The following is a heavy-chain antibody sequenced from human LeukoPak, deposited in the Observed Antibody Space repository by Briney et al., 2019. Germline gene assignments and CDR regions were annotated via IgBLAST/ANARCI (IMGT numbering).Heavy chain of an antibody. J-gene: IGHJ6*02. CDR3: ARVVRASRYYYYGMDV. Sequence: SVKVSCKASGCTFSSYAISWARQAPGQGLEWMGRIIPILGIANYAQKFQGRVTITADKSTSTAYMELSSLRSEDTAVYYCARVVRASRYYYYGMDVWGQGTTVTVSS. D-gene: IGHD3-10*01. CDR2: IIPILGIA. CDR1: GCTFSSYA. V-gene: IGHV1-69*04.